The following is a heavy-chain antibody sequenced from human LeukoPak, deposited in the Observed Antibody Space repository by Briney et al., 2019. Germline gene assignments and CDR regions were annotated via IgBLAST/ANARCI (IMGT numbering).Heavy chain of an antibody. CDR3: ARWLTIAAAAPYFDY. V-gene: IGHV4-39*07. CDR2: IYYSGST. Sequence: SETRSLTCTVSGGSISSSSYYWGWIRQPPGKGLEWIGSIYYSGSTYYNPSLKSRVTISVDRSKNQFSLKLSSVTAADTAVYYCARWLTIAAAAPYFDYWGQGTLVTVSS. D-gene: IGHD6-13*01. J-gene: IGHJ4*02. CDR1: GGSISSSSYY.